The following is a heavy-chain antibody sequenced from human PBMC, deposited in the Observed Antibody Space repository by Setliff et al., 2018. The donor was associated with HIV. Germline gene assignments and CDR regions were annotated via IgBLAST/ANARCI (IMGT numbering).Heavy chain of an antibody. V-gene: IGHV4-34*01. D-gene: IGHD3-16*02. CDR3: ARDVLDLVIPVYGF. CDR1: GGTFSLHY. J-gene: IGHJ4*02. Sequence: SETLSLTCAVSGGTFSLHYYTWIRQSPLRGLEWIGEINHSGGTRYNPSLESRVTMSLDSSRKQFSLRLISVTAADTAVYCCARDVLDLVIPVYGFWGQGIPVTVSS. CDR2: INHSGGT.